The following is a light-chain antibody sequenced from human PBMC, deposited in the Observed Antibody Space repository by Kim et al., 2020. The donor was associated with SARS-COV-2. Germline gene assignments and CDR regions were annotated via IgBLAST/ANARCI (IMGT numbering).Light chain of an antibody. CDR2: GAS. CDR3: QLYGTTPRS. J-gene: IGKJ2*04. V-gene: IGKV3-20*01. CDR1: QSVSSSY. Sequence: EIELTQSPGTLSLSPGETATLSCRASQSVSSSYLAWYQQKPGQAPRLLIHGASNRATGIPDRFSGSGSGTDFTLTISRLEPEDFAVYYCQLYGTTPRSFGQGTKLEI.